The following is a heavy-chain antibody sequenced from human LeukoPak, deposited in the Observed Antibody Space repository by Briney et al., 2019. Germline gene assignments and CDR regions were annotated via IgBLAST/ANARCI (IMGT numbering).Heavy chain of an antibody. V-gene: IGHV3-30*02. J-gene: IGHJ4*02. CDR1: GFIFSTYG. CDR2: IRYDGSNK. D-gene: IGHD4-11*01. CDR3: AKDGTGTLDY. Sequence: GGSLRLSCAASGFIFSTYGMHWVRQAPGKGLEWVAFIRYDGSNKYYADSVKGRFTISKDNSKHTLLLQMKSLRPEDTAVFYCAKDGTGTLDYWGQGTLVTVSS.